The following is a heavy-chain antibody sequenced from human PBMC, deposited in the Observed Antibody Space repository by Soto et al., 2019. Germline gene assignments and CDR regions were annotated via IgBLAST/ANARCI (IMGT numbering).Heavy chain of an antibody. J-gene: IGHJ1*01. V-gene: IGHV1-18*04. CDR2: ISAHNGNT. CDR3: ARDPDYDFWSGYRAEYFQH. Sequence: QVQLVQSGAEVKKPGASVKVSCKASGYTFTSYGISWVRQAPGQGLEWMGWISAHNGNTNYAQKLQGRVTMTTDTSTSTAYMELRSLRSDDTAVYYCARDPDYDFWSGYRAEYFQHWGQGTLVTVSS. CDR1: GYTFTSYG. D-gene: IGHD3-3*01.